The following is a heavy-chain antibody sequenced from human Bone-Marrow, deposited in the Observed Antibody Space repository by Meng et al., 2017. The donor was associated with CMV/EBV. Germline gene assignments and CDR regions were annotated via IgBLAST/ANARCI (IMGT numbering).Heavy chain of an antibody. CDR3: AREPGRGAFDI. V-gene: IGHV3-74*01. D-gene: IGHD3-10*01. CDR1: GINLKTYW. CDR2: IYSDGIST. Sequence: GESLKISCAVSGINLKTYWMHWVRQVPGKGLVWLSRIYSDGISTRYADSVKGRFTISRDNTNNTLYLQMNGLRAEDTAVYYCAREPGRGAFDIWGQGTMVTVSS. J-gene: IGHJ3*02.